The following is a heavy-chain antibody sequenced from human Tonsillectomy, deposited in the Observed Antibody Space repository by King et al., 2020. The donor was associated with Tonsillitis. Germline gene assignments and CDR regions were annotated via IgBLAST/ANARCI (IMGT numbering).Heavy chain of an antibody. CDR1: GFTFSDYY. Sequence: VQLVESGGGLVKPGGSLRLSCAASGFTFSDYYMTWIRQAPGKGLEWVSYISSSSGYTKYADSVKGRLTISRDNAKNSLYLQMSSLRAEDTAVYYCARRGYDASGDYYSAFDFWGQGTLVTVSS. CDR2: ISSSSGYT. CDR3: ARRGYDASGDYYSAFDF. J-gene: IGHJ4*02. V-gene: IGHV3-11*06. D-gene: IGHD2-21*01.